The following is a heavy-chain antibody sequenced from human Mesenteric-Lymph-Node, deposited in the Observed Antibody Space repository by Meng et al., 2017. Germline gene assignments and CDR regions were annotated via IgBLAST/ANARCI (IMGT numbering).Heavy chain of an antibody. D-gene: IGHD1-1*01. CDR3: ARERDGPLDP. V-gene: IGHV4-34*01. J-gene: IGHJ5*02. CDR1: GGTFIVYY. Sequence: QGRQSLFGVEWWTASRNRSLHCAVYGGTFIVYYWRCHGKCQGEGLEGIGDINNSGTTNYNTSLKSRVITSIDTSKKQFAQKRSSVTAADTAVYYCARERDGPLDPWGQGALVTVSS. CDR2: INNSGTT.